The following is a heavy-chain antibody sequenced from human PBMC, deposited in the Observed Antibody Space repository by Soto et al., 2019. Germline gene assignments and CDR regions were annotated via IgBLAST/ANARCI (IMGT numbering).Heavy chain of an antibody. CDR1: GGSISSSSYY. V-gene: IGHV4-39*01. D-gene: IGHD3-3*01. J-gene: IGHJ5*02. CDR3: ARHWKTYYDFWSGPYNWFDP. Sequence: SETLSLTCTVSGGSISSSSYYWGWIRQPPGKGLEWIGSIYYSGSTYYNPSLKSRVTISVDTSKNQFSLKLSSVTAADAAVYYCARHWKTYYDFWSGPYNWFDPWGQGTLVTVSS. CDR2: IYYSGST.